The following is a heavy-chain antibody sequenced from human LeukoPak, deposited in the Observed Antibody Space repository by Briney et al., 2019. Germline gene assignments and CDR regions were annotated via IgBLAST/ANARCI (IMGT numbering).Heavy chain of an antibody. CDR1: GYTLTELS. CDR2: FDPEDDET. D-gene: IGHD4-23*01. V-gene: IGHV1-24*01. Sequence: ASVKVSCKVSGYTLTELSMHWVRQAPGKGLEWMGGFDPEDDETIYAQKFQGRVTMTEDTSTDTAYMELSSLRSDDTAVYYCTRHVIGAPGGNDLWGQGTLVTVSS. CDR3: TRHVIGAPGGNDL. J-gene: IGHJ5*02.